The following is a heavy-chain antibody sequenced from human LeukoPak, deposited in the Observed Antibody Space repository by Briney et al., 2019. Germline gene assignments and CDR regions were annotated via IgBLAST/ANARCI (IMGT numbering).Heavy chain of an antibody. V-gene: IGHV3-21*01. D-gene: IGHD1-26*01. CDR3: ARDSGIFDY. CDR2: ISSSSSYI. Sequence: PGRSLRLSCAASGFTFSSYSMNWVRQAPGKGLEWVSSISSSSSYIYYADSVKGRFTISRDNAKSSLYLQMNSLRAEDTAVYYCARDSGIFDYWGQGTLVTVSS. CDR1: GFTFSSYS. J-gene: IGHJ4*02.